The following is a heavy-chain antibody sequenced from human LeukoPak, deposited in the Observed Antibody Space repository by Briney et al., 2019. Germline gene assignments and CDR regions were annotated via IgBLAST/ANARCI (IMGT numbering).Heavy chain of an antibody. CDR1: GGTFSSYA. V-gene: IGHV1-69*04. J-gene: IGHJ4*02. CDR3: AIVVSLGEYFDY. CDR2: IIPILGIA. Sequence: SVKVSCKASGGTFSSYAISWVRQAPGQGLEWMGRIIPILGIANYAQKFQGRVTITADKSTSTAYMELSSLRSEDTAVYYCAIVVSLGEYFDYWGQGTLVTVSS. D-gene: IGHD2-21*01.